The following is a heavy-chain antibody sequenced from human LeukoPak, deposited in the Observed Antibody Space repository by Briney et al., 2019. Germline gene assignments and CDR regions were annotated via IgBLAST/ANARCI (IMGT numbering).Heavy chain of an antibody. J-gene: IGHJ3*02. CDR1: GGSISSYY. CDR2: IYYSGST. V-gene: IGHV4-59*01. CDR3: GRVGIQPSGDAFDI. Sequence: SETLSLTCTVSGGSISSYYWSWIRQPPGKGLEWIGYIYYSGSTNYNPSLKSRVTISVDTSKNQFSLKLSSVTAADTAVYYCGRVGIQPSGDAFDIWGQGTMVTVSS. D-gene: IGHD5-18*01.